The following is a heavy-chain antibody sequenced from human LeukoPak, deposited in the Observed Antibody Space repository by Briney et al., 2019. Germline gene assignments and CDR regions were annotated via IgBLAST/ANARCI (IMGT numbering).Heavy chain of an antibody. V-gene: IGHV4-59*08. D-gene: IGHD3-10*01. CDR1: GGSISSYY. CDR2: IYYSGST. J-gene: IGHJ5*02. Sequence: SETLSLTCTVSGGSISSYYWSWIRQPPGKGLEWIGYIYYSGSTNYNPSLKSRVTISVDTSKNQFSLKLSSVTAADTAVYYCARHPTSGRILFDPWGQGTLVTVSS. CDR3: ARHPTSGRILFDP.